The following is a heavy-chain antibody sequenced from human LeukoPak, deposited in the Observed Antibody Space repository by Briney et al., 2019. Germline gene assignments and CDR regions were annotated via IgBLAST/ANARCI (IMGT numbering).Heavy chain of an antibody. Sequence: SVKVSCKASGGTFSSYAISWVRQAPGQGLEWMGGIIPIFGTANYVQKFQGRVTITADESTSTAYMELSSLRSEDTAVYYCASYYYDSSGYYDYWGQGTLVTVSS. CDR3: ASYYYDSSGYYDY. V-gene: IGHV1-69*13. J-gene: IGHJ4*02. D-gene: IGHD3-22*01. CDR1: GGTFSSYA. CDR2: IIPIFGTA.